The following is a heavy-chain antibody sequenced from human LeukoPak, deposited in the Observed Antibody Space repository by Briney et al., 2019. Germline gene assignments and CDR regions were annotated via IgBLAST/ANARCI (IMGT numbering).Heavy chain of an antibody. D-gene: IGHD4-11*01. CDR2: ISTYSENT. V-gene: IGHV1-18*01. J-gene: IGHJ4*02. Sequence: ASVNVSCKASGYIFTTYGINWVRQAPGRGLEWMGRISTYSENTNYAQDFQGRVTMNTDTSTSTAYMELRSLKSDDTAVYYCARVSTTGVTTSGRRAPVDYWGQGTLVTVSS. CDR3: ARVSTTGVTTSGRRAPVDY. CDR1: GYIFTTYG.